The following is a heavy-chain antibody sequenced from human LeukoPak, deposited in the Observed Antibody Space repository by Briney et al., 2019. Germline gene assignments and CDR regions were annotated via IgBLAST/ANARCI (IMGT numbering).Heavy chain of an antibody. J-gene: IGHJ4*02. D-gene: IGHD1-26*01. CDR3: ARTGTTTETTGY. V-gene: IGHV4-39*01. CDR2: IYYSGST. Sequence: SETLSLTCTVSGVSISSSYYYWGWIRQPPGKGLEWIGNIYYSGSTYYSPSLKSRVTISVDTSKNQFSLKLSSVTAADTAVYYCARTGTTTETTGYWGQGTLVTVSS. CDR1: GVSISSSYYY.